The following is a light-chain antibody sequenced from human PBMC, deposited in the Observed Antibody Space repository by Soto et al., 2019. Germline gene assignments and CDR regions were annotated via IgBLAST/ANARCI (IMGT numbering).Light chain of an antibody. J-gene: IGLJ1*01. CDR3: CSYAGTATFYV. CDR2: EGI. Sequence: QSVLTQPASVSGSPGQSITISCTGTSSDVGTYNLVSWYQHHPGKAPKLIIYEGIKRPSGVSNRFSGSKSGNTASLTISGLQAEDEADYYCCSYAGTATFYVFGTGTKLTVL. V-gene: IGLV2-23*01. CDR1: SSDVGTYNL.